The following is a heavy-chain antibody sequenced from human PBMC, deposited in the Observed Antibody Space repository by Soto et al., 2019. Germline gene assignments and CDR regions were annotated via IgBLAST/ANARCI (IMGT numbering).Heavy chain of an antibody. D-gene: IGHD2-21*01. CDR1: GFTVSSNY. CDR2: IYSGGST. V-gene: IGHV3-53*01. CDR3: AKDAVYNDGLWLIDH. Sequence: GGSLRLSCAASGFTVSSNYMSWVRQAPGKGLEWVSVIYSGGSTYYADSVKGRFTISRDNSKNTLYLQMNSLRAEGTAVYYCAKDAVYNDGLWLIDHWGQGTQVTVSS. J-gene: IGHJ4*02.